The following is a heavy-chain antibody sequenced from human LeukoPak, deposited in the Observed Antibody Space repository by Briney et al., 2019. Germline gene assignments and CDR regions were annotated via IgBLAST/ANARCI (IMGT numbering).Heavy chain of an antibody. CDR1: GFSFSSYG. V-gene: IGHV3-30*02. Sequence: PGGSLRLSCAASGFSFSSYGMHWVRQAPGKGLEWVAFIRFDGSTKYYVDSVEGRFIISRDNSKNTLYLQMNGLRAEDTAVFYCARDSGNDFPDGFDLWGGGTMVTISS. D-gene: IGHD1-1*01. CDR3: ARDSGNDFPDGFDL. CDR2: IRFDGSTK. J-gene: IGHJ3*01.